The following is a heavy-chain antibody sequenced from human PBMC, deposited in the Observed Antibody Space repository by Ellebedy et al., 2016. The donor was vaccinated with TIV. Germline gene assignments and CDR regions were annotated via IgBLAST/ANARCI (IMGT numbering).Heavy chain of an antibody. CDR3: ARGTVALQPLKYFDY. V-gene: IGHV4-30-4*01. CDR1: GGSISSDDYY. J-gene: IGHJ4*02. CDR2: IYYSGNT. D-gene: IGHD6-19*01. Sequence: SETLSLXCTVSGGSISSDDYYWSWIRQPPGKGLEWIGYIYYSGNTNYNPSLKSRVSISIDTSKNRFSLKLSSVTAADTAVYYCARGTVALQPLKYFDYWGQGTVVTVSS.